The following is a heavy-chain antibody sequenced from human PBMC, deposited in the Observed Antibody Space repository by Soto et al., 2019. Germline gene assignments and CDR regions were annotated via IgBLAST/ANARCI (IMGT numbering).Heavy chain of an antibody. V-gene: IGHV3-30-3*01. CDR1: GFTFSSYA. D-gene: IGHD3-3*01. Sequence: QVQLVESGGGVVQPGRSLRLSCAASGFTFSSYAMHWVRQAPGKGLEWVAVISYDGSNKYYADSVKGRFTISRDNSKNTLYLQMNSLRAEDTAVYYCDSGEVAYWGQGTLVTVSS. J-gene: IGHJ4*02. CDR3: DSGEVAY. CDR2: ISYDGSNK.